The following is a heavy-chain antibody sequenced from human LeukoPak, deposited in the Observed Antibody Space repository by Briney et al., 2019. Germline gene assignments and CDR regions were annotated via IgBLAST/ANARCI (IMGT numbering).Heavy chain of an antibody. CDR2: ISSNGGST. V-gene: IGHV3-64*01. D-gene: IGHD3-16*01. Sequence: GGSLRLSCAASGFTFSIYSVTWVRQAPGKGLEYVSAISSNGGSTYYANSVKGRFTISRDNSKNTLYLQMGSLRAEDMAVYYCARDLGGFDYWGQGTLVTVSS. J-gene: IGHJ4*02. CDR3: ARDLGGFDY. CDR1: GFTFSIYS.